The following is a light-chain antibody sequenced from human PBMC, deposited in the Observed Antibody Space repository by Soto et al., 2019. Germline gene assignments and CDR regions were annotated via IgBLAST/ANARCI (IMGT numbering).Light chain of an antibody. Sequence: GDRVTITCRASQSLSRWLAWYQQKPGKAPKLLIYDASSLESGVPSRVSGRGSGTEFTLTLSSLQPDDVATYCCQQYNSYFWPVGQGTNVEIK. V-gene: IGKV1-5*01. CDR2: DAS. CDR1: QSLSRW. CDR3: QQYNSYFWP. J-gene: IGKJ1*01.